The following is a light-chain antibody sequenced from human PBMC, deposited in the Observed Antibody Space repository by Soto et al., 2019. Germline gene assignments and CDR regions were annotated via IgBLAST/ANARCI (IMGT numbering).Light chain of an antibody. V-gene: IGKV3-11*01. CDR3: QQRNHWPIT. CDR1: QSVSSY. J-gene: IGKJ5*01. Sequence: EIVLTQSPATLSLSPGERATLSCRASQSVSSYLAWYQQKPGQAPRLLIYDASNRATGIPARFSGSGSGTDFTLTISSLEPEDFAVYYCQQRNHWPITFGQGTRLEIK. CDR2: DAS.